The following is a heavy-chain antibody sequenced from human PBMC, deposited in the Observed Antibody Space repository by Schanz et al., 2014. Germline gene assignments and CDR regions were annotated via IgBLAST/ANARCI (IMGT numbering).Heavy chain of an antibody. V-gene: IGHV3-21*01. D-gene: IGHD1-26*01. CDR3: VKDLQRELLRDDHYYGMDV. CDR1: GFTFSSYG. J-gene: IGHJ6*02. Sequence: VQLVESGGGVVQPGGSLRLSCAASGFTFSSYGMHWVRQAPGKGLEWVSFISTGRYLYYADSVKGRFTISRDNTKNSVFLQMSSLRVEDTAVYYCVKDLQRELLRDDHYYGMDVWGQGTTVTVSS. CDR2: ISTGRYL.